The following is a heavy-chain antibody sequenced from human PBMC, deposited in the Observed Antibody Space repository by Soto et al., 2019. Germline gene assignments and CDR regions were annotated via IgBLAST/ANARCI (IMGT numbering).Heavy chain of an antibody. D-gene: IGHD3-22*01. CDR3: ARVHYYDRSGYYL. J-gene: IGHJ4*02. CDR1: GFTFSSYS. V-gene: IGHV3-21*01. Sequence: GSLRLSCAASGFTFSSYSMNWVRQAPGKGLEWVSSISSSSDYIYYADSVKGRFTISRDNAKNSLYLQMNSLRAEDTAVYYCARVHYYDRSGYYLWGQGTLVTVSS. CDR2: ISSSSDYI.